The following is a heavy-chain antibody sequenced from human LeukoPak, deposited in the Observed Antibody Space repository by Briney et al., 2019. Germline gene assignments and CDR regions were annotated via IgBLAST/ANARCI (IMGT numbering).Heavy chain of an antibody. Sequence: PGGSLRLSCAASGFTFSTYTLSWVRQAPGKGLEWVSSIGARSTNIYYGDSVKGRFTISRGNANNSLSLQMNSLRAEDTAVYYCARQRNGYNKLKDAFDIWGQGTMVTVSS. J-gene: IGHJ3*02. D-gene: IGHD5-24*01. CDR3: ARQRNGYNKLKDAFDI. CDR1: GFTFSTYT. CDR2: IGARSTNI. V-gene: IGHV3-21*06.